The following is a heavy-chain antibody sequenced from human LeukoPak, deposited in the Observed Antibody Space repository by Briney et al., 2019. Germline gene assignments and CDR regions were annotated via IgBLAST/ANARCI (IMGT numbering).Heavy chain of an antibody. J-gene: IGHJ4*02. D-gene: IGHD4-11*01. Sequence: SGPTLVNPTQTLTLTCTFSGFSLTTTGVGVGWIRQPPGKALEWLTLIYWDDDKRYSPSLKSRLTITKDTSKNQVVLIMTNMDPVDTATYYCAHRLVDPTVTTETYFDYWGQGTLVTVSS. CDR1: GFSLTTTGVG. CDR3: AHRLVDPTVTTETYFDY. CDR2: IYWDDDK. V-gene: IGHV2-5*02.